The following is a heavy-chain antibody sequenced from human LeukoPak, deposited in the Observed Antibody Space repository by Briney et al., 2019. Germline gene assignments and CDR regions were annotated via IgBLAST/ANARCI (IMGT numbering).Heavy chain of an antibody. Sequence: ASVKVSCKASGYTFTSYAMHWVRQAPGQRLGWMGWINAGNGNTKYSQKFQGRVTITRDTSASTAYMELSSPRSEDTAVYYCARGGYDSNPFDYWGQGTLVTVSS. CDR3: ARGGYDSNPFDY. CDR1: GYTFTSYA. CDR2: INAGNGNT. V-gene: IGHV1-3*01. D-gene: IGHD3-22*01. J-gene: IGHJ4*02.